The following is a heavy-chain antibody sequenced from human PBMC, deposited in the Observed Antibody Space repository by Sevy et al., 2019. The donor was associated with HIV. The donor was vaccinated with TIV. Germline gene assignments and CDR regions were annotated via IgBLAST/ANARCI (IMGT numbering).Heavy chain of an antibody. CDR2: IYPGDSNS. D-gene: IGHD3-16*01. CDR3: SRRLGGVRHFDY. CDR1: GYSFNTYW. V-gene: IGHV5-51*01. J-gene: IGHJ4*02. Sequence: GESLKTSCKGSGYSFNTYWIGWVRQMPGKGLEWMGIIYPGDSNSRYSPSFQGQVTISADKSISTAYLQLSSLKASDTAMYYCSRRLGGVRHFDYWGQGTLVAVSS.